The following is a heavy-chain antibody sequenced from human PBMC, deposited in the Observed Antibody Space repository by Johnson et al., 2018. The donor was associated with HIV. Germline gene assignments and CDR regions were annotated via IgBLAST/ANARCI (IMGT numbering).Heavy chain of an antibody. D-gene: IGHD1-26*01. CDR2: IYSGGTT. CDR3: ARGSGGIVGAQDI. CDR1: GFAVSSNY. V-gene: IGHV3-66*02. Sequence: VQLVESGGGLVQPGGSLRLSCAASGFAVSSNYMSWVRQAPGKGLEWVSVIYSGGTTYNADSVKGRFTISRDNSKNTLYLQMNSLRADDTAVYYCARGSGGIVGAQDIWGQGTIVTVSS. J-gene: IGHJ3*02.